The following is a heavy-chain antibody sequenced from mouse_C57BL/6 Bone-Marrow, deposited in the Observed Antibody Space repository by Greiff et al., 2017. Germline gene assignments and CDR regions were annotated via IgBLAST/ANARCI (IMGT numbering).Heavy chain of an antibody. D-gene: IGHD1-1*01. CDR3: ARRGLINTVVADY. CDR2: ISSGSSTI. V-gene: IGHV5-17*01. CDR1: GFTFSDSG. J-gene: IGHJ2*01. Sequence: EVQLVESGGGLVKPGGSLKLSCAASGFTFSDSGMHRVRQAPEKGLEWVAYISSGSSTIYYADTVQGRFTISRDNDKNTLFLQLTSLRSEDPAMYYCARRGLINTVVADYWGQGTTLTVTS.